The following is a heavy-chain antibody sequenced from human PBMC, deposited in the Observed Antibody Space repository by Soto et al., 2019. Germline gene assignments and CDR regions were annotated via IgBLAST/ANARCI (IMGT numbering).Heavy chain of an antibody. CDR3: ATFPNYYGG. CDR2: INDKSNYI. J-gene: IGHJ4*02. CDR1: GFTFSTHS. V-gene: IGHV3-21*06. Sequence: EVQLVESGGGLVKPGGSLRLSCAASGFTFSTHSMNWVRQAPGKGPEWVSSINDKSNYIFYADSVKGRFTISRDNAKNSLYLQMYSLRDDDTAVYYCATFPNYYGGWGQGTLVTVSA.